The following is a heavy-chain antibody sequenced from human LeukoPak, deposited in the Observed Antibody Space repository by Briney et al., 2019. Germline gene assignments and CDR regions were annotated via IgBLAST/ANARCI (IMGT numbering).Heavy chain of an antibody. J-gene: IGHJ4*02. V-gene: IGHV3-23*01. D-gene: IGHD3-22*01. CDR2: ITGGDGGT. CDR3: AKTYYYDLFDY. Sequence: GGSLRLSCAASGFTSTTYAMTWVRQAPGRGLEWVSSITGGDGGTYYADSVKGRFTISRDNSKNTLYLQMNSLRAEDTAVYYCAKTYYYDLFDYWGQGTLVTVSS. CDR1: GFTSTTYA.